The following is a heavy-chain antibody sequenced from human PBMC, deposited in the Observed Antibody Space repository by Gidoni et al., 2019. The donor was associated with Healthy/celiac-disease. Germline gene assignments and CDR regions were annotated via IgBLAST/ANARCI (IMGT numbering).Heavy chain of an antibody. Sequence: QVQLVQSGAEVQKPGASVKVSCKASGYTLPSYAMHWVRQAPGQRLEWMGWINAGNGNTKYSQKFQGRVTITRDTSASTAYMELSSLRSEDTAVYYCARDSGPPSNYWYFDLWGRGTLVTVSS. CDR3: ARDSGPPSNYWYFDL. J-gene: IGHJ2*01. V-gene: IGHV1-3*01. CDR2: INAGNGNT. D-gene: IGHD3-10*01. CDR1: GYTLPSYA.